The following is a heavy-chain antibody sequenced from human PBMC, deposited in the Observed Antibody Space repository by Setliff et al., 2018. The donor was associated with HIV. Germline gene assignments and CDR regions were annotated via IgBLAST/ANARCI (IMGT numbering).Heavy chain of an antibody. Sequence: ETLSLTCSVSGASISSNSYYWGWIRQAPGEGLEWVSAILSTGERTFYADSVKGRFTISRDNSKNTVYLQMNSLRAEDTAEYYCAKELAASGLGYFDSWGRGILVTVSS. CDR1: GASISSNSYY. CDR3: AKELAASGLGYFDS. CDR2: ILSTGERT. D-gene: IGHD3-22*01. J-gene: IGHJ4*02. V-gene: IGHV3-23*01.